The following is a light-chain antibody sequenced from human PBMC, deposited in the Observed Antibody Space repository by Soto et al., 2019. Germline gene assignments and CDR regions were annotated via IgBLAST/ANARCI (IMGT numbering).Light chain of an antibody. CDR3: SSYGGSNTVV. V-gene: IGLV2-8*01. J-gene: IGLJ2*01. CDR2: EVS. CDR1: SSDVGGYNY. Sequence: QSALTQPPSASGSPGQSVTISCTGSSSDVGGYNYVSWYQQHSGKAPKLMIYEVSKRSSGVPDRLSGSKSGNTASLTVSGLQAEDEADYYCSSYGGSNTVVFGGGTKLTFL.